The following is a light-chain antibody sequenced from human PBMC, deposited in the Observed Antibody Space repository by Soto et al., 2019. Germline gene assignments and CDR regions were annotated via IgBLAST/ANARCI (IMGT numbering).Light chain of an antibody. CDR3: QQYNTWPR. V-gene: IGKV3-15*01. CDR1: QSVRSN. J-gene: IGKJ1*01. CDR2: GAS. Sequence: EIVMTQSPATLSVSPGERATLSCRASQSVRSNLAWYQQKPGQAPRLLIYGASTRATGIPARFSGSGFGTEFTLTISGLQSEDFAFYYCQQYNTWPRFGQGTKVDIK.